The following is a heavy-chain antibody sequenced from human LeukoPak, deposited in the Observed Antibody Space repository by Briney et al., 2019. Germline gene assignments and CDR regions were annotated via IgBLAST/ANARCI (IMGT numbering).Heavy chain of an antibody. CDR3: VRDDGATKPC. Sequence: GGSLRLSCAASGFTLSSYWMSWVRQAPGKGLEWVANIKRDGSEKYYVDSVKGRFTIYRDNAKNSLYLQMNSLRVEHTAVYYCVRDDGATKPCWGQGTRVTVSS. V-gene: IGHV3-7*01. CDR1: GFTLSSYW. CDR2: IKRDGSEK. J-gene: IGHJ4*02. D-gene: IGHD1-26*01.